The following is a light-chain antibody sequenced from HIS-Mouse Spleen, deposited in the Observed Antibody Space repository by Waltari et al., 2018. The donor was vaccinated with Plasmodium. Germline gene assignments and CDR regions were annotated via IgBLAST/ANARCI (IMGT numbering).Light chain of an antibody. Sequence: QSALPQPASVSGSPGQSITISCPGTSRDVRSYNLVSWYQQHPGKAPKLMIYEGSKRPSGVSNRFSGSKSGNTASLTISGLQAEDEADYYCCSYAGSSTVVFGGGTKLTVL. CDR3: CSYAGSSTVV. V-gene: IGLV2-23*01. J-gene: IGLJ2*01. CDR1: SRDVRSYNL. CDR2: EGS.